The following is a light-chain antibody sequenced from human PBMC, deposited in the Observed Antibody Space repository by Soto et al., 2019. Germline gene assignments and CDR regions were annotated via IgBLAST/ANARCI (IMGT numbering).Light chain of an antibody. Sequence: DIQMTQSPSSLSASVGDRVTITCRASQTISTYLNWYQHKPGTAPKLLIYEASTLQSGVPSRFSGSGSGTEFTLSVSSLQPEDFAAYYCLQLDSYPRTFGQGTKVDIK. CDR3: LQLDSYPRT. CDR1: QTISTY. J-gene: IGKJ1*01. CDR2: EAS. V-gene: IGKV1-9*01.